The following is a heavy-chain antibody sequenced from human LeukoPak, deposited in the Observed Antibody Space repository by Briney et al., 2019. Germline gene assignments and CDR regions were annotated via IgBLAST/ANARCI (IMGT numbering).Heavy chain of an antibody. Sequence: ASVKVSCKASGYTFTGYGISWVRQAPGQGLEWMGWISAYNGNTNYAQKLQGRVTMTTDTSTSTVYMELSSLRSEDTAVYYCAREPKLIGGFDYWGQGTLVTVSS. CDR2: ISAYNGNT. V-gene: IGHV1-18*01. CDR3: AREPKLIGGFDY. D-gene: IGHD2-15*01. J-gene: IGHJ4*02. CDR1: GYTFTGYG.